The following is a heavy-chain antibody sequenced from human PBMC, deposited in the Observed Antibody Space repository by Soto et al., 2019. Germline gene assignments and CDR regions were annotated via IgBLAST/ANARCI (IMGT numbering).Heavy chain of an antibody. Sequence: VASVKVSCKASGCTFTSYGISWVRQAPGQGLEWMGWISAYNGNTNYAQKLQGRVTMTTDTSTSTAYMELRSLRSDDTAVYYCARMKKDIVLMVYAIFEGVLDYWGQGTLVTVSS. CDR3: ARMKKDIVLMVYAIFEGVLDY. D-gene: IGHD2-8*01. CDR2: ISAYNGNT. CDR1: GCTFTSYG. J-gene: IGHJ4*02. V-gene: IGHV1-18*01.